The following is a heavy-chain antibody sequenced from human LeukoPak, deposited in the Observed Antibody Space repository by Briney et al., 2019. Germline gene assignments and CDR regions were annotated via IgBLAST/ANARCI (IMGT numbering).Heavy chain of an antibody. J-gene: IGHJ5*02. CDR2: IYYSGST. CDR3: ARASLGYCSGGSCSDWFDP. V-gene: IGHV4-59*01. D-gene: IGHD2-15*01. CDR1: GGSISSYH. Sequence: SETLSLTCTVSGGSISSYHWSWIRQPPGKGLEWIGYIYYSGSTNYNPSLKSRVTISVDTSKNQFSLKLSSVTAADTAVYYCARASLGYCSGGSCSDWFDPWGQGTLVTVSS.